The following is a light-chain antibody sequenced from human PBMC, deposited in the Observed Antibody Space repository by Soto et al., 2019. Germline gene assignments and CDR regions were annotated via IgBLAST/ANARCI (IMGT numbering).Light chain of an antibody. CDR3: CSYAGSSTPLI. CDR1: SSDVGSYNL. Sequence: QPVLTQAASVSGSPGQSITISCTGTSSDVGSYNLVSWYQQHPGKAPKVMIYEVSKRPSGVSNRFSGSKSGNTASLTISGLQAEDEADYYCCSYAGSSTPLIFGTGTKLTVL. J-gene: IGLJ1*01. V-gene: IGLV2-23*02. CDR2: EVS.